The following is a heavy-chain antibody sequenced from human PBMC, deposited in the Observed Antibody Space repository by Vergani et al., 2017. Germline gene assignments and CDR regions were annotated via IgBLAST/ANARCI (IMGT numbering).Heavy chain of an antibody. CDR3: ARDIEAGAVFDY. CDR2: INHSGST. V-gene: IGHV4-34*01. CDR1: GGSLSGYY. Sequence: QVQLRQWGAGLLKPSETLSLTCTLYGGSLSGYYWSWIRQPPGKGLEWIGEINHSGSTNYNPSLKSRVTISIDTSKNQFSLRLSSVTAADTAIYYCARDIEAGAVFDYWGQRSPVTVSS. J-gene: IGHJ4*02. D-gene: IGHD1-26*01.